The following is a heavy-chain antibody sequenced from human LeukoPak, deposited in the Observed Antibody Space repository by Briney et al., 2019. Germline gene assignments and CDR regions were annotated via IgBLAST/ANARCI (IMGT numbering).Heavy chain of an antibody. Sequence: SETLSLTCGVYGGSFSGYYLSWIRQPPGKGLEWIGEINPRGSTNYNPSLKSRVTLSADTSKNQFSLTLNSVTAAHTAVYYCARRRLGYYFDYWGQGTLVTVSS. CDR1: GGSFSGYY. CDR3: ARRRLGYYFDY. CDR2: INPRGST. D-gene: IGHD5-24*01. J-gene: IGHJ4*02. V-gene: IGHV4-34*01.